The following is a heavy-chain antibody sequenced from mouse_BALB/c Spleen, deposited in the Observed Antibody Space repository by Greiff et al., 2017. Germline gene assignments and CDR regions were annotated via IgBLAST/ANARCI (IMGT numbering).Heavy chain of an antibody. V-gene: IGHV5-17*02. CDR3: ARTLYAMDY. J-gene: IGHJ4*01. CDR2: ISSGSSTI. Sequence: EVKLQESGGGLVQPGGSRKLSCAASGFTFSSFGMHWVRQAPEKGLEWVAYISSGSSTIYYADTVKGRFTISRDNPKNTLFLQMTSLRSEDTAMYYCARTLYAMDYWGQGTSVTVSS. CDR1: GFTFSSFG.